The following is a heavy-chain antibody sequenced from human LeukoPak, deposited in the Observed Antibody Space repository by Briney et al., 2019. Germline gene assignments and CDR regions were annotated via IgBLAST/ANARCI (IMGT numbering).Heavy chain of an antibody. Sequence: GRSLRLSCAASGFTFSSYGMHWVRQAPGKGLEWVAVISYVGSNKYYADSVKGRFTISRDNSKNTLYLQMNSLRAEDTAVYYCAKEPPPTYYDFWSGSQSGMDVWGQGTTVTVSS. CDR1: GFTFSSYG. D-gene: IGHD3-3*01. V-gene: IGHV3-30*18. CDR3: AKEPPPTYYDFWSGSQSGMDV. J-gene: IGHJ6*02. CDR2: ISYVGSNK.